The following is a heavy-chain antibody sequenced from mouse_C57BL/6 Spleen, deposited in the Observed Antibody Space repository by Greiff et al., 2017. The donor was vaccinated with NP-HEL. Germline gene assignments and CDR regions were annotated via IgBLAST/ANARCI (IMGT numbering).Heavy chain of an antibody. Sequence: VQLQQSGPELVKPGASVKLSCKASGYTFTDYYMNWVKQSHGKSLEWIGDINPNNGGTSYNQKFKGKATLTVDKSSSTAYMELRSLTSEDSAVYYCARRGYGSPWFADWGQGTLVTVSA. J-gene: IGHJ3*01. CDR1: GYTFTDYY. CDR3: ARRGYGSPWFAD. CDR2: INPNNGGT. V-gene: IGHV1-26*01. D-gene: IGHD1-1*01.